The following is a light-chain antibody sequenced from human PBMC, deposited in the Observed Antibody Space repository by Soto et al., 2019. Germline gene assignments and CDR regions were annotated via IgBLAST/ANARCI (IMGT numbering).Light chain of an antibody. J-gene: IGLJ1*01. CDR2: GVT. CDR1: SSDVGNYNL. V-gene: IGLV2-23*02. Sequence: QSALTQPASVSGSPGQSITISCTGTSSDVGNYNLVSWYQQHPGKAPKLMIYGVTKRPSGVSNRFSGSKSGNTASLTISGLQAEDEADYYCCSYAGSSTFYVFGTGTKVTVL. CDR3: CSYAGSSTFYV.